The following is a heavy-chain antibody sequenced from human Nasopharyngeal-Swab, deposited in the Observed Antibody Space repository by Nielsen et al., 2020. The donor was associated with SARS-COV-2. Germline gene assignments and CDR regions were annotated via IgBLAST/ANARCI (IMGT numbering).Heavy chain of an antibody. V-gene: IGHV1-3*01. CDR3: ARDPRPDYPYYMDV. J-gene: IGHJ6*03. CDR2: INAGNGDT. Sequence: WVGQAPGQRLEWLGWINAGNGDTKYSQRLQGRVTITRDTSASIAYMDLTSLRSEDTAVYYCARDPRPDYPYYMDVWGKGTTVTVSS. D-gene: IGHD4-11*01.